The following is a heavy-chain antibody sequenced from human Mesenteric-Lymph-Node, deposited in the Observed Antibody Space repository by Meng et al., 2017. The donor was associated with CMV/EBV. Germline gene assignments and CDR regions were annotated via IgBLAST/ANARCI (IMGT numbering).Heavy chain of an antibody. J-gene: IGHJ6*02. D-gene: IGHD2-2*01. Sequence: GESLKISCVASGFSFSSYAMDWVRRAPGKGLEWVSAISTSGDSVYYADSVKGRFTISRDNSKNTLYLQMNSLRAEDTAVYYCAKAGYCSSTSCSGYYGMDVWGQGTTVTVSS. CDR1: GFSFSSYA. V-gene: IGHV3-23*01. CDR3: AKAGYCSSTSCSGYYGMDV. CDR2: ISTSGDSV.